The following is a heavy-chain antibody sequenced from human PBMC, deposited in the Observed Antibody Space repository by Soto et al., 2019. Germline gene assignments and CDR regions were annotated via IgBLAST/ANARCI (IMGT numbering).Heavy chain of an antibody. CDR3: AKDKARGTWRDAFDI. J-gene: IGHJ3*02. D-gene: IGHD1-1*01. Sequence: GGSLRLSCAASGFTFSSYGMHWVRQAPGKGLEWVAVISYDGSNKYYADSVKGRFTISRDNSKNTLYLQMNSLRAEDTAVYYCAKDKARGTWRDAFDIWGQGTMVTVSS. CDR2: ISYDGSNK. CDR1: GFTFSSYG. V-gene: IGHV3-30*18.